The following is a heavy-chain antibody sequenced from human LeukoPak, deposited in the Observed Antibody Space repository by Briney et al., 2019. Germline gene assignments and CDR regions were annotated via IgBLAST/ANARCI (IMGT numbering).Heavy chain of an antibody. V-gene: IGHV4-30-4*01. CDR1: GGSISSGDYY. D-gene: IGHD3-22*01. CDR2: IYYSGST. Sequence: SETLSLTCTVSGGSISSGDYYWSWIRQPPGKGLEWIGYIYYSGSTYYNPSLNSRVTISVDTSKNQFSLKLSSVTAADTAVYYCARDRGNYYDSSGYTDYWGQGTLVTVSS. J-gene: IGHJ4*02. CDR3: ARDRGNYYDSSGYTDY.